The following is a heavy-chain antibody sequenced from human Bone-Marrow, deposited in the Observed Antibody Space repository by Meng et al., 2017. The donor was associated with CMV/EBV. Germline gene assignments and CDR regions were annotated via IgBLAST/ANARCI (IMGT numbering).Heavy chain of an antibody. J-gene: IGHJ5*02. D-gene: IGHD3-3*02. Sequence: ASVKVSCKASGYTFTGYYMHWVRQAPGQGLEWMGWINPNSGGTNYAQKFQGRVTMTRDTSISTAYMELSRLRSDDTAVYYCARAGHFWSGYSPWFDPWGQGTLVTVSS. CDR1: GYTFTGYY. CDR3: ARAGHFWSGYSPWFDP. CDR2: INPNSGGT. V-gene: IGHV1-2*02.